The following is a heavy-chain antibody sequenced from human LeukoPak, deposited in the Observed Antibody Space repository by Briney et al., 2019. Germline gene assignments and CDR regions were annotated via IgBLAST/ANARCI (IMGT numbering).Heavy chain of an antibody. D-gene: IGHD1-26*01. Sequence: GGSLRLSCATSASIFNNAWMSWVRQAPGKGLEWVGRIKSKTDGGTTDYAAPVKGRFTISRDDPKNTLYLQMNSLKTEDTAVYYCTTGSSYVTFDIWGQGTMVSVSS. CDR2: IKSKTDGGTT. J-gene: IGHJ3*02. CDR1: ASIFNNAW. CDR3: TTGSSYVTFDI. V-gene: IGHV3-15*01.